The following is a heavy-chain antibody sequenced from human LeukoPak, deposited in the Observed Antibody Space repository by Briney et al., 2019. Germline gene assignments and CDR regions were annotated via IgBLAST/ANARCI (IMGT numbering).Heavy chain of an antibody. CDR1: GFTFSSYW. Sequence: GGSLRLSCAASGFTFSSYWMHWVRQAPGKGLVWVSRINSDGSSTSYADSVKGRFTISRDNAKNSLYLQMNSLRAEDTAVYYCARDRGGYCSSTSCYAPYNWFDPWGQGTLVTVSS. CDR3: ARDRGGYCSSTSCYAPYNWFDP. V-gene: IGHV3-74*01. CDR2: INSDGSST. J-gene: IGHJ5*02. D-gene: IGHD2-2*01.